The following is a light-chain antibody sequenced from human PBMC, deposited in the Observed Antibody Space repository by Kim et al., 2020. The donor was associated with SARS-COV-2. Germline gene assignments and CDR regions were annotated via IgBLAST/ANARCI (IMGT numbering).Light chain of an antibody. CDR2: GAS. V-gene: IGKV1-39*01. J-gene: IGKJ4*01. CDR1: QPISNS. Sequence: ASGGNCSTVTCRSSQPISNSLNWYQHKPGRAPKLLISGASTFQGGVPPRFSGGGFGTDFTLTISSLQPEDFATYYCQQSFDSAITFGGGTKVDIK. CDR3: QQSFDSAIT.